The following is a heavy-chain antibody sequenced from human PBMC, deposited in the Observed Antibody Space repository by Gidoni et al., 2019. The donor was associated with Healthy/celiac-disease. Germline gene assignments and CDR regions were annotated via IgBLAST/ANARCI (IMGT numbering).Heavy chain of an antibody. CDR3: ARRPMVRGGYYFDY. Sequence: HVTISADKSISTAYLQWSSLKASDTAMYYCARRPMVRGGYYFDYWGQGTLVTVSS. V-gene: IGHV5-10-1*01. D-gene: IGHD3-10*01. J-gene: IGHJ4*02.